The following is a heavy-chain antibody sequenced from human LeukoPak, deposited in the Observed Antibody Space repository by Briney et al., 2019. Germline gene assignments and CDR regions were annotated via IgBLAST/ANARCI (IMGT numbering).Heavy chain of an antibody. CDR2: ISAYNGNT. Sequence: ASVKVSCKVSGYTLTELSMHWVRQAPGQGLEWMGWISAYNGNTNYAQKLQGRVTMTTDTSTSTAYMELRSLRSDDTAVYYCARDLTETAYSSGWYAEFDYWGQGTLVTVSS. CDR1: GYTLTELS. V-gene: IGHV1-18*01. J-gene: IGHJ4*02. CDR3: ARDLTETAYSSGWYAEFDY. D-gene: IGHD6-19*01.